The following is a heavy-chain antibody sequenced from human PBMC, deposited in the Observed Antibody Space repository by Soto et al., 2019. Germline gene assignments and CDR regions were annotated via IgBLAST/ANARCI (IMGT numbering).Heavy chain of an antibody. D-gene: IGHD1-26*01. Sequence: PSETLSLTCAVYGGSFSGYYWSWIRQPPGKGLEWIGEINHSGSTNYNPSLKSRVTISVDTSKNQFSLKLSSVTAADTAVYYCASGSGIGAARREFAFGPWGKGTLVTVSS. J-gene: IGHJ5*02. CDR3: ASGSGIGAARREFAFGP. V-gene: IGHV4-34*01. CDR2: INHSGST. CDR1: GGSFSGYY.